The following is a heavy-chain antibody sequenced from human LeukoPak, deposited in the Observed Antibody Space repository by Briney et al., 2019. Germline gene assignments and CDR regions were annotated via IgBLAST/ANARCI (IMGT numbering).Heavy chain of an antibody. CDR3: ARDYRRMTMVIVAKRAGFFDL. D-gene: IGHD3-22*01. J-gene: IGHJ2*01. CDR1: GFSFSNYA. V-gene: IGHV3-30*04. Sequence: PGGSLRLSCAASGFSFSNYAMHWVRQAPGKGLEWVAIISYDGSNKFYADSMKGRFTISRDNSKNTLYLQMNSLRAEDTAVYYCARDYRRMTMVIVAKRAGFFDLWGRGTLVTVSS. CDR2: ISYDGSNK.